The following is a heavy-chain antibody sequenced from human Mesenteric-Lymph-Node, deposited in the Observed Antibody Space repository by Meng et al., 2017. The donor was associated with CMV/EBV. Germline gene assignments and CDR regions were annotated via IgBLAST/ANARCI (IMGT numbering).Heavy chain of an antibody. CDR2: IKQDGSEK. D-gene: IGHD6-19*01. Sequence: GESLKISCAASGFTFSSYWINWVRQAPGRGLEWVANIKQDGSEKYYVASVKGRFTISRDNAKNSLYLQMSSLRAEDTAVYYCARAGGGGWGGYFDYWGQGTLVTVSS. V-gene: IGHV3-7*01. J-gene: IGHJ4*02. CDR1: GFTFSSYW. CDR3: ARAGGGGWGGYFDY.